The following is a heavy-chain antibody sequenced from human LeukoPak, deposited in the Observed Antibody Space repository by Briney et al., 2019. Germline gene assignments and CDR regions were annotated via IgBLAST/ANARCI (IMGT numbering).Heavy chain of an antibody. CDR2: IRYDGSNK. Sequence: GGSLRLSCAASGFTFSSYAMSWVRQAPGKGLEWVAFIRYDGSNKYYADSVKGRFTISRDNSKNTLYLQMNSLRAEDTAVYYCAKDPRGWFGGLDYWGQGTLVTVSS. V-gene: IGHV3-30*02. D-gene: IGHD3-10*01. J-gene: IGHJ4*02. CDR1: GFTFSSYA. CDR3: AKDPRGWFGGLDY.